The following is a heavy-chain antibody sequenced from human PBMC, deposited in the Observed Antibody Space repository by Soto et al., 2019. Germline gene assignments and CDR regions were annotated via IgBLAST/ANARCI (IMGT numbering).Heavy chain of an antibody. D-gene: IGHD5-12*01. Sequence: ASVKVSCKASGYTFTSYYMHWVRQAPGQGLEWMGIINPSGGSTTYVQKFQGRVTMTRDTSTSTVYMELSSLRSEDTAVYYCARGDIVAIFGMDVWGQGTTVTVSS. V-gene: IGHV1-46*01. J-gene: IGHJ6*02. CDR2: INPSGGST. CDR3: ARGDIVAIFGMDV. CDR1: GYTFTSYY.